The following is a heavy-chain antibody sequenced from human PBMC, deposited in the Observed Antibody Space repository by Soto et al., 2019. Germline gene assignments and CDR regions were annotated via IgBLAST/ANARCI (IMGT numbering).Heavy chain of an antibody. D-gene: IGHD2-2*01. V-gene: IGHV3-7*01. J-gene: IGHJ4*02. CDR1: GFTFSSYA. CDR2: IKEDASEE. CDR3: ATAISSPFSNFDY. Sequence: GGSLRLSCAASGFTFSSYAMHWVRQAPGKGLEWVAGIKEDASEELYVDSVKGRFSVSRDNAKNSLYLQLNSLSAEDTAVYYCATAISSPFSNFDYWGQGSLVTVSS.